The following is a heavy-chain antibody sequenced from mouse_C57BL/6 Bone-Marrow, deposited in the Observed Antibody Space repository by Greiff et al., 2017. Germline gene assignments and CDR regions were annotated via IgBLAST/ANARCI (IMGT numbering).Heavy chain of an antibody. V-gene: IGHV1-55*01. J-gene: IGHJ2*01. CDR2: IYPGSGST. D-gene: IGHD1-1*01. Sequence: VQLQQPGAELVKPGASVKMSCTASGYTFTSYWITWVKQRPGQGLEWIGDIYPGSGSTNYNEKFKSKATLTVDTSSSAAYMQLSSLSSEDSAVYYCAREDYYGSSYDLDYWGQGTTLTVSS. CDR1: GYTFTSYW. CDR3: AREDYYGSSYDLDY.